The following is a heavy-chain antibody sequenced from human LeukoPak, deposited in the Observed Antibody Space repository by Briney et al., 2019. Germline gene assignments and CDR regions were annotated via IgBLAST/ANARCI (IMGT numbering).Heavy chain of an antibody. J-gene: IGHJ4*02. CDR2: ISGDSGDT. D-gene: IGHD4-11*01. Sequence: PGGSLRLSCAASGFTFSASYMTWVRQAPGKGLEWLSYISGDSGDTNYADSVKGRFTISRDNAKNSLYLQMNSLRAEDTAVYYCARDPRGITTSTLFDYWGQGTLVTVSS. V-gene: IGHV3-11*06. CDR1: GFTFSASY. CDR3: ARDPRGITTSTLFDY.